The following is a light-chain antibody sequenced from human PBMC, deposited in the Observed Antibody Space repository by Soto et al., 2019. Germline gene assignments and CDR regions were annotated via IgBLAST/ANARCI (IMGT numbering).Light chain of an antibody. CDR1: SSDVGGYHY. J-gene: IGLJ2*01. CDR3: RSYTSSSTHVV. CDR2: DVS. Sequence: QSALTQPASVSGSPGQSITISCTGTSSDVGGYHYVSWYQQHPGKAPKLMIYDVSNRPSGVSNRFSGSKSGNTASLTISGLQAEDEADYYCRSYTSSSTHVVFGGGTKLTVL. V-gene: IGLV2-14*01.